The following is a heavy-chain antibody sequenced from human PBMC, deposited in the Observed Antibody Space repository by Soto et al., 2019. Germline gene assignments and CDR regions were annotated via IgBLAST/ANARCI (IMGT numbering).Heavy chain of an antibody. CDR2: INAGNGNT. CDR1: GYTFTAYA. D-gene: IGHD6-19*01. J-gene: IGHJ4*02. V-gene: IGHV1-3*05. CDR3: SRAVAVPADFDY. Sequence: QVQLVQSGAEEKKPGASVKVSCKASGYTFTAYAMHWVRQAPGQRLEWMGWINAGNGNTKYSQKFQGRVTITRDTSASTAYMELSSLRSEDTAVYYCSRAVAVPADFDYWGQGTLVTVSS.